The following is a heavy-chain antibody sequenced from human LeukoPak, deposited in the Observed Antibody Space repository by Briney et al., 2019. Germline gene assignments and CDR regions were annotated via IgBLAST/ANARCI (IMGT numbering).Heavy chain of an antibody. CDR3: ARGGKQWRGGNYFDS. D-gene: IGHD6-19*01. Sequence: ASVKVSCKASGYTFTDYALHWVRQAPGQSLEWMGWITTGRGDAQYSQAFQRRITITRDKSASTVSMDLSALRSEDTAVYYCARGGKQWRGGNYFDSWGQGTLVAVSS. J-gene: IGHJ4*02. CDR1: GYTFTDYA. V-gene: IGHV1-3*03. CDR2: ITTGRGDA.